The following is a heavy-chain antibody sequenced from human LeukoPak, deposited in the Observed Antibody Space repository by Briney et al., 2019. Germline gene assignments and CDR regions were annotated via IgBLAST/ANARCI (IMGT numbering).Heavy chain of an antibody. CDR1: GGSISSGDYY. V-gene: IGHV4-30-4*08. Sequence: PSQTLSLTCTVSGGSISSGDYYWSWIRQPPGKGLEWIGYIYYSGSTYYNPSLKSRLTISVDTSKSQFSLKLNSVTAADTAVYYCTRGDGSRSFLFDYWGQGTLVTVSS. D-gene: IGHD3-10*01. CDR2: IYYSGST. J-gene: IGHJ4*02. CDR3: TRGDGSRSFLFDY.